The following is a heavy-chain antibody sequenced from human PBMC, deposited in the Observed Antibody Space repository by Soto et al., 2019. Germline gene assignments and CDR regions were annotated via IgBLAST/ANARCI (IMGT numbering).Heavy chain of an antibody. D-gene: IGHD6-19*01. Sequence: SVKVSCKASGGTFSSYAISWVRQAPGQGLEWMGGIIPIFGAANYAQKFQGRVTITADKSTSTAYMELSSLRSEDTAVYYCARPRSSGWPSYYYYYGMDVWGQGTTVTVSS. CDR1: GGTFSSYA. V-gene: IGHV1-69*06. J-gene: IGHJ6*02. CDR2: IIPIFGAA. CDR3: ARPRSSGWPSYYYYYGMDV.